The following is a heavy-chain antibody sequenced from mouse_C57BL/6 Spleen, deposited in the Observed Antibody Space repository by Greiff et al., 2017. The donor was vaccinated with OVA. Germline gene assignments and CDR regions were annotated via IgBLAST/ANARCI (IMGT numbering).Heavy chain of an antibody. Sequence: VQLQQSGPELVKPGASVKISCKASGYSFTGYYMHWVKQSHGNILDWIGYIYPYNGVSSYNQKFKGKATLTVDKSSSTAYMELRSLTSENSADYYCARPTVVANYAMDYWGQGTSVTVSS. J-gene: IGHJ4*01. D-gene: IGHD1-1*01. CDR1: GYSFTGYY. V-gene: IGHV1-31*01. CDR2: IYPYNGVS. CDR3: ARPTVVANYAMDY.